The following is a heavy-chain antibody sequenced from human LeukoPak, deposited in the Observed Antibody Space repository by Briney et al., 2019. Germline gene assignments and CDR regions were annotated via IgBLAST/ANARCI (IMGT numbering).Heavy chain of an antibody. J-gene: IGHJ4*02. Sequence: TGGSLRLSGEASGFTFSSYAFHWVRQAPGKGLEYVSSITSNGGSTYYANSVKGRFTISRDNAKNTLYLQMDSLRAEDMAVYYCAKRSSESYYYDYWGQGTLVTVSS. CDR2: ITSNGGST. V-gene: IGHV3-64*01. D-gene: IGHD3-10*01. CDR3: AKRSSESYYYDY. CDR1: GFTFSSYA.